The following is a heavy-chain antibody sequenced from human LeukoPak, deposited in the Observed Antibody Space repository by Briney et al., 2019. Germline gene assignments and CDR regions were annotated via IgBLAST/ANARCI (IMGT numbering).Heavy chain of an antibody. Sequence: SETLSLTCAVYGGSFSGYYWSWIRQPPGKGLEWIGEINHSGSTNYNPSLKSRVTISVDTSKNQFSLKLSSVTAADTAVYYCARRDVDTAIDYWGQGTLVTVSS. CDR3: ARRDVDTAIDY. D-gene: IGHD5-18*01. V-gene: IGHV4-34*01. CDR2: INHSGST. J-gene: IGHJ4*02. CDR1: GGSFSGYY.